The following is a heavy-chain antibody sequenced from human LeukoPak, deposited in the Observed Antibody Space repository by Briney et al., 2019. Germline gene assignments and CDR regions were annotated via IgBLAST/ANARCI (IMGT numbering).Heavy chain of an antibody. V-gene: IGHV1-69*04. CDR2: IIPILGIA. J-gene: IGHJ5*02. Sequence: GASVKVSCKASGGTFSSYAISWVRQAPGQGLEWMGRIIPILGIANYAQKFQGRVTITADKSTSTAYMELSSLRSEDTAVYYCARVGSMVSTLGPIDTWGQGTLVTVSS. CDR3: ARVGSMVSTLGPIDT. CDR1: GGTFSSYA. D-gene: IGHD5/OR15-5a*01.